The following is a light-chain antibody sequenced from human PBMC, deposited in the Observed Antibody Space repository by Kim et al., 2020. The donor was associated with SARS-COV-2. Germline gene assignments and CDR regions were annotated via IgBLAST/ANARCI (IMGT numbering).Light chain of an antibody. J-gene: IGKJ1*01. CDR2: GAS. CDR3: QHYVGSTWT. V-gene: IGKV3-20*01. CDR1: QSVGNNY. Sequence: SPEERATLALWASQSVGNNYLAWFQQTPGQAPRLLIYGASSRATGIPDRFSGSGSGTDFTLTIRRLEPEDSAVYYCQHYVGSTWTFGQGTKVDIK.